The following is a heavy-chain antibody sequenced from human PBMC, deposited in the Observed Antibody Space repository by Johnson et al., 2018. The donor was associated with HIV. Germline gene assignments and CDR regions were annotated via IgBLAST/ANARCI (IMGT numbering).Heavy chain of an antibody. CDR2: IESKADGGAA. CDR3: TTAIFGVIVHAFDI. D-gene: IGHD3-3*01. V-gene: IGHV3-15*04. Sequence: VQLVESGGGVVQPGRSLRLSCAASGFTFSHAWMSWVRQAPGTGLEWVGHIESKADGGAADYAAPLEGRFTISRDASKSTLYLQMNSLKTEDTAVYYCTTAIFGVIVHAFDIWGQGTMVTVSS. J-gene: IGHJ3*02. CDR1: GFTFSHAW.